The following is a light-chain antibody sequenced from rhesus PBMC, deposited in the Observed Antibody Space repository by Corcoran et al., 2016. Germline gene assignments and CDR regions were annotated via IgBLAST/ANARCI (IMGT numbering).Light chain of an antibody. J-gene: IGKJ1*01. CDR2: YAT. V-gene: IGKV1-25*01. Sequence: DIQLTQSPSSVSASVGDRVTITCRASQGISSYLAWYQQKPGQAPKLMIYYATTLQRGVPSRFSGNGSGTEFTLTISSLQPEDCATYYCQQYNSLPWTFGQGTKVEIK. CDR1: QGISSY. CDR3: QQYNSLPWT.